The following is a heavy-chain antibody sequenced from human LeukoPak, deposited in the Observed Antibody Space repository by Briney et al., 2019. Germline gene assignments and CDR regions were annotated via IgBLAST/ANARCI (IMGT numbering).Heavy chain of an antibody. Sequence: PGGSLRLSCAASGFTFSSYSMNWVRQAPGKGLEWVSSISSSSSYIYYADSVKGRFTISRDNAKNSLYLQMNSLRAEDTAVYYCARGAIAAAGYFDYWGQGTLVTVSS. CDR3: ARGAIAAAGYFDY. CDR1: GFTFSSYS. V-gene: IGHV3-21*01. D-gene: IGHD6-13*01. J-gene: IGHJ4*02. CDR2: ISSSSSYI.